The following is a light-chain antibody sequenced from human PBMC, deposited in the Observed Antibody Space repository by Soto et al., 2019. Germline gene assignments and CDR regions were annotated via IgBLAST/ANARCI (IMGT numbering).Light chain of an antibody. Sequence: DIQMTQSPSSLSASVGDRVTITCRASQSISNYLNWYQQKPGKAPKLLIYAASSLQSGVPSRFSGSGSGTDFTLTISSLQPEDFATYYCQQYVSYSSFGPGTKVEIK. J-gene: IGKJ3*01. CDR2: AAS. CDR3: QQYVSYSS. CDR1: QSISNY. V-gene: IGKV1-39*01.